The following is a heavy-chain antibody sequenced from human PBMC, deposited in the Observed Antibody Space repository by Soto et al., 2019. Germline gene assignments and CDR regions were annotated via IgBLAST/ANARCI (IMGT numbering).Heavy chain of an antibody. CDR2: ISAYNGNT. V-gene: IGHV1-18*01. CDR1: GYTFTSYG. Sequence: ASVKVSCKASGYTFTSYGISWVRQAPGQGLERMGWISAYNGNTNYAQKLQGRVTMTTDTSTSTAYMELRSLRSDDTAVYYCARVPPGYSSGWYLGKDNWFDPWGQGTLVTVSS. D-gene: IGHD6-19*01. CDR3: ARVPPGYSSGWYLGKDNWFDP. J-gene: IGHJ5*02.